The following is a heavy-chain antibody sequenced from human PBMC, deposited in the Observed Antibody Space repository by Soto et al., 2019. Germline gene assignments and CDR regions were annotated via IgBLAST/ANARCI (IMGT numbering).Heavy chain of an antibody. CDR2: ISGSGGST. Sequence: GGSLRLSCAASGFTFSSYAMSWVRQAPGKGLEWVSAISGSGGSTYYADSVKGRFTISRDNSKNTLYLQMNSLRAEDTAVYYCAKCGQNLSYYYGMDVWGQGTTVTVSS. D-gene: IGHD2-21*01. J-gene: IGHJ6*02. V-gene: IGHV3-23*01. CDR3: AKCGQNLSYYYGMDV. CDR1: GFTFSSYA.